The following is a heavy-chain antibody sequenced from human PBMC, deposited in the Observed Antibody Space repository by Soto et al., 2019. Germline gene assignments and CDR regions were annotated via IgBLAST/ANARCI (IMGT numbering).Heavy chain of an antibody. Sequence: QVQLVESGGGVVQPGRSLRLPCAASGFTFSSYAMHWVRQAPGKGLEWVAVISYDGSNKYYADSVKGRFTISRDNSKNTLYLQMNSLRAEDTAVYYCARSSSPPASVDYWGQGTLVTVSS. V-gene: IGHV3-30-3*01. CDR3: ARSSSPPASVDY. CDR1: GFTFSSYA. J-gene: IGHJ4*02. D-gene: IGHD6-6*01. CDR2: ISYDGSNK.